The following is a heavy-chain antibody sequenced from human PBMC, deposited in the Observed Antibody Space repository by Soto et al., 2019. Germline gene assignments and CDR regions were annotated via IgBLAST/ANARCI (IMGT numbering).Heavy chain of an antibody. CDR1: GFTFSSYS. CDR3: ARDPMLKMNGPPLLWFGELSAVDY. Sequence: GGSLRLSCAASGFTFSSYSMNWVRQAPGKGLEWVSYISSSSSTIYYADSVKGRFTISRDNAKNSLYLQMNSLRAEDTAVYYCARDPMLKMNGPPLLWFGELSAVDYWGQGTLVTVSS. CDR2: ISSSSSTI. J-gene: IGHJ4*02. D-gene: IGHD3-10*01. V-gene: IGHV3-48*01.